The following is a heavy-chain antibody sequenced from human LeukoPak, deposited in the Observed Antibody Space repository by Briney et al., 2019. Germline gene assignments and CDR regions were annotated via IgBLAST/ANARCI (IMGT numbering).Heavy chain of an antibody. CDR2: INPNSGGT. D-gene: IGHD3-3*01. CDR1: GYTFTGYY. V-gene: IGHV1-2*06. J-gene: IGHJ5*02. Sequence: ASVKVSCKASGYTFTGYYMHWVRQATGQGLEWMGRINPNSGGTNYAQKFQGRVTMTRDTSINTAYMELSRLRSDDTAVYYCARAPITIFGVVITTYNWFDPWGQGTLVTVSS. CDR3: ARAPITIFGVVITTYNWFDP.